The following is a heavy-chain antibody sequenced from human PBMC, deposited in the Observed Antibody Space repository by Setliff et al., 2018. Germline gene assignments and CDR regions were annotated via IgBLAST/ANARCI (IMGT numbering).Heavy chain of an antibody. CDR1: GGSFSGYY. Sequence: SETLSLTCAVYGGSFSGYYWSWIRQPPGKGLEWIGSIYYSGSTYYNPSLKSRVTISVDTSKNQFSLNLSSVTAADTAVYYCATNPYQLLNFDYWGQGTLVTVSS. V-gene: IGHV4-34*01. CDR2: IYYSGST. CDR3: ATNPYQLLNFDY. J-gene: IGHJ4*02. D-gene: IGHD2-2*01.